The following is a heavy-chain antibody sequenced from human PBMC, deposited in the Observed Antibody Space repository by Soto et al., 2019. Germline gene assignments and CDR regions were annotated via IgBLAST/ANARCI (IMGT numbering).Heavy chain of an antibody. D-gene: IGHD3-3*01. V-gene: IGHV4-34*01. CDR1: GGAFSGYS. J-gene: IGHJ5*02. Sequence: QVQLQQWGAGLLKPAETLSLTCAVYGGAFSGYSWSWIRQPPGKGLEWIGEINHSGSTNYNPSLKSRVPISVYTSKNEFSLKVSSVTAADTAVYYCARWRSRSRFLELLLQNWFDPWGQGTLVTVSS. CDR3: ARWRSRSRFLELLLQNWFDP. CDR2: INHSGST.